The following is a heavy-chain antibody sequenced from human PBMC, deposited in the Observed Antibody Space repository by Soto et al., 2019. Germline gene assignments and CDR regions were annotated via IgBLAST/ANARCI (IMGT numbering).Heavy chain of an antibody. Sequence: EVQLVESGGGLVQPGGSLRLSCAASGLAVSSNYMSWVRQAPGKVLEWVSVIYSGGSTYYADSVKGRFTISRDNSKTTLYLEMNSLRAEDTAVYYCARDYAGIDFDIWGQGTMVTVAS. CDR2: IYSGGST. D-gene: IGHD2-21*01. CDR1: GLAVSSNY. CDR3: ARDYAGIDFDI. J-gene: IGHJ3*02. V-gene: IGHV3-66*01.